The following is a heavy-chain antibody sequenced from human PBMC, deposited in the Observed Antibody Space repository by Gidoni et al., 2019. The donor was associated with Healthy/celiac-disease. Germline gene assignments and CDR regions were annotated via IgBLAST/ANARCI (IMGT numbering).Heavy chain of an antibody. CDR1: GFTFDDYA. V-gene: IGHV3-9*01. J-gene: IGHJ6*02. D-gene: IGHD5-18*01. CDR2: ISWKSGRI. Sequence: EVQLVESGGGLVQPGRSLRISCAASGFTFDDYAMHWVRQAPGKGLEWGSDISWKSGRIGYADSVKGRFTISRDNAKNSLYLQMNSLRAEDTALYYCAKDLGIQLWTYDGMDVWGQGTTVTVSS. CDR3: AKDLGIQLWTYDGMDV.